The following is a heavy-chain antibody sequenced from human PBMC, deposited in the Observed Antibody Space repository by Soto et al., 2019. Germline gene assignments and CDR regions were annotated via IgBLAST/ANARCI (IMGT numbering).Heavy chain of an antibody. CDR1: GFTFSDYY. J-gene: IGHJ2*01. CDR2: ISSSGSTI. CDR3: AKGSHDYWYFDL. Sequence: GGSLRLSCAASGFTFSDYYMSWIRQAPGKGLEWVSYISSSGSTIYYADSVKGRFTISRDNAKNSLYLQMNSLRAEDTALYYCAKGSHDYWYFDLWGRGTLVTVSS. V-gene: IGHV3-11*01.